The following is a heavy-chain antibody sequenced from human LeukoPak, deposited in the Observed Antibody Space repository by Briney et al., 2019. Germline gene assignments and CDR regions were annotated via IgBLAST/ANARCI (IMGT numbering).Heavy chain of an antibody. CDR2: IRFDGTNK. CDR1: GFTFITYD. J-gene: IGHJ4*02. D-gene: IGHD3-16*01. CDR3: ASPWAY. V-gene: IGHV3-30*02. Sequence: GGSLRLSCTASGFTFITYDMHWVRQAPGKGLEWVAFIRFDGTNKYYADSVKGRFTISRDNSKNTLYLQMDSLRPEDTAVYYCASPWAYWGQGTLVTVSS.